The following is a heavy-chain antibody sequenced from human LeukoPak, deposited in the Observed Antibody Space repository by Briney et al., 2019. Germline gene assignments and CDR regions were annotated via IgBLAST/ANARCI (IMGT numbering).Heavy chain of an antibody. CDR3: ARHLYDYYFDY. CDR1: GGSMNNYY. CDR2: VYYSGIT. D-gene: IGHD3-3*01. Sequence: SETLSLTCTVSGGSMNNYYWSWIRQPPGKGLEWVGYVYYSGITNSNASLKSRVTISVDTSKNQFSLKLTSVTAADTAVYFCARHLYDYYFDYWGPGTLVTVSS. J-gene: IGHJ4*02. V-gene: IGHV4-59*08.